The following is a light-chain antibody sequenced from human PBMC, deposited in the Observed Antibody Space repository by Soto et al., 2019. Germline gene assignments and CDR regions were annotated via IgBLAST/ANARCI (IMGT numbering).Light chain of an antibody. V-gene: IGKV3-11*01. CDR2: DAS. J-gene: IGKJ4*01. Sequence: EIVLTQSPATLSLSPGERATLSCRASQSVSKYLAWDQQKPGQAPRLLIYDASNRATGVPARFSGSGSETDFTLTISSLEPEDFAVYYCQQRTNWPLPFGGGTKLEIK. CDR1: QSVSKY. CDR3: QQRTNWPLP.